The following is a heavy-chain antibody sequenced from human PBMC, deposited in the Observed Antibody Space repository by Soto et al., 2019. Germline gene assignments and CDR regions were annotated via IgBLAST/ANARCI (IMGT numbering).Heavy chain of an antibody. CDR2: ISGSGGST. CDR1: GFTFSSYA. J-gene: IGHJ6*02. D-gene: IGHD3-16*01. V-gene: IGHV3-23*01. CDR3: AKELKSRFVFYYYCMDV. Sequence: EVQLLESGGGLVQPGGSLRLSCAASGFTFSSYAMSWVRQAPGKGLEWVSAISGSGGSTYYADSVKGRFTISRDNSKNTLYLQMNSLRAEDTAVYYCAKELKSRFVFYYYCMDVWGQGTTVTVSS.